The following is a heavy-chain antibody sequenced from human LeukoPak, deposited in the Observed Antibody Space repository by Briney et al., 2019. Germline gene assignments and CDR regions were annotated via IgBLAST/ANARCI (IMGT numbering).Heavy chain of an antibody. J-gene: IGHJ4*02. CDR3: ARDLLNYGSAYYDVGIFDS. Sequence: QSGRSLRLSCEASGFSFSTSGVHWVRQAPGKGLEWMAVISKDERKNHYADSVKGRFTISRDNSKSTLFLQMNSLRPEDTAIYYCARDLLNYGSAYYDVGIFDSWGQGTRVTVSS. CDR1: GFSFSTSG. V-gene: IGHV3-30*04. D-gene: IGHD3-10*01. CDR2: ISKDERKN.